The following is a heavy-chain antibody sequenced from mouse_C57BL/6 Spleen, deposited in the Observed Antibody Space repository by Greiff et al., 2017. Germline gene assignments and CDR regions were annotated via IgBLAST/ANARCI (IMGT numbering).Heavy chain of an antibody. D-gene: IGHD1-1*01. CDR2: IYPGDGDT. Sequence: VQLQQSGPELVKPGASVKISCKASGYAFSSSWMNWVKQRPGKGLEWIGRIYPGDGDTNYNGKFKGKATLTADKSSRTAYMQLSSLTSEDSAVYFCARYPHYYGSSYDSFFDYWGQGTTLTVSS. J-gene: IGHJ2*01. CDR1: GYAFSSSW. V-gene: IGHV1-82*01. CDR3: ARYPHYYGSSYDSFFDY.